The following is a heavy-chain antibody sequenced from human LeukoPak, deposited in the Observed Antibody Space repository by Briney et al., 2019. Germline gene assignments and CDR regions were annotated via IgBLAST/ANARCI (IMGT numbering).Heavy chain of an antibody. CDR2: ISGSGGST. D-gene: IGHD2-2*01. Sequence: PGGSLRLSCAASRFTFSSYAMSWVRQAPGKGLEWVSAISGSGGSTYYADSVKGRFTISRDNSKNTLYLQMNSLRAEDTAVYYCARGVVPDYYYYGMDVWGQGTTVTVSS. CDR3: ARGVVPDYYYYGMDV. J-gene: IGHJ6*02. V-gene: IGHV3-23*01. CDR1: RFTFSSYA.